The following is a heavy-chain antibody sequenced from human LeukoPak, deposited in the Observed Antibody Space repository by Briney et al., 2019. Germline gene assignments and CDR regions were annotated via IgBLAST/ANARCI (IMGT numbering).Heavy chain of an antibody. Sequence: SETLSLTCTVSGVSISSYYWSWVRQPPGKGLEWIGYIYYRGSTNYNPSLKSRVTISVDTSKNQFSLKLSSVTAADTAVYYCARMGGNSWYFDYWGQGTLVTVSS. CDR1: GVSISSYY. J-gene: IGHJ4*02. CDR3: ARMGGNSWYFDY. V-gene: IGHV4-59*08. D-gene: IGHD6-13*01. CDR2: IYYRGST.